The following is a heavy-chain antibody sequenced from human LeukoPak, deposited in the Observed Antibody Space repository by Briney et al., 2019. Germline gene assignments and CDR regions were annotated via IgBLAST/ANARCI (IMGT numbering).Heavy chain of an antibody. V-gene: IGHV3-30*02. D-gene: IGHD6-19*01. CDR2: IRFDGTIE. CDR1: GFTFSSYS. J-gene: IGHJ1*01. CDR3: ASTRAVAGTYLQQ. Sequence: GGSLRLSXAASGFTFSSYSMNWVRQAPGKGLEWVAFIRFDGTIENYADSMKGRFTISRDNSVNMLYLEMNTVRAEDTAVYYCASTRAVAGTYLQQWGQGTLVTVSS.